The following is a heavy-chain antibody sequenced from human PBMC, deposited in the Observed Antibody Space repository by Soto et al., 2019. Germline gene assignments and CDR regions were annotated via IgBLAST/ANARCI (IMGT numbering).Heavy chain of an antibody. V-gene: IGHV3-7*03. CDR1: GFTFSSDW. D-gene: IGHD3-9*01. Sequence: GGSLRLSCAASGFTFSSDWMSWVRQAPGKGLEWVATIKQDGSEKYYVDSVRGRFTVSRDNAKNSLYLEMNSLRAEDTAVYYCARGDYFDRRFDYWGQGTLVTVSS. CDR3: ARGDYFDRRFDY. CDR2: IKQDGSEK. J-gene: IGHJ4*02.